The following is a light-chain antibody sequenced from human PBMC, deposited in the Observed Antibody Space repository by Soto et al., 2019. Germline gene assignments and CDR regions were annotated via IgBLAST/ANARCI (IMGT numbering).Light chain of an antibody. CDR1: QSISSNY. Sequence: EIVLTQSPGTLSLSPGERATLPCRASQSISSNYLAWYQQKPGQAPRLLIYGASSRATGIPDRFSGSGSGTDFTLTISRLEPEDFAVYWCQQYGTSPFTFGPGTKVDIK. CDR3: QQYGTSPFT. V-gene: IGKV3-20*01. CDR2: GAS. J-gene: IGKJ3*01.